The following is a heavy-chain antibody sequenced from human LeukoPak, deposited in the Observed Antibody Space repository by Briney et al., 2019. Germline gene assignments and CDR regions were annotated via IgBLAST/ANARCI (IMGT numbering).Heavy chain of an antibody. CDR3: ARGPSHGAFDI. CDR2: VNPNNGDT. V-gene: IGHV1-2*02. J-gene: IGHJ3*02. Sequence: ASVKVSCKASGYTFSTYWLHWLRQAPGQGLEWMGWVNPNNGDTYSAQIFQGRATTTRDTSISTAYMELSRLESDDTAVYYCARGPSHGAFDIWGQGTMVTVSS. CDR1: GYTFSTYW.